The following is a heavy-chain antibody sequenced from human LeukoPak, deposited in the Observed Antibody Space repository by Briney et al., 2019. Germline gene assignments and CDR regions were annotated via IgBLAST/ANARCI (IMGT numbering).Heavy chain of an antibody. CDR3: ASTKSGGWYFDL. CDR2: IRSRSSYI. CDR1: GFTFSSYS. V-gene: IGHV3-21*01. J-gene: IGHJ2*01. Sequence: GGSLRLSCAASGFTFSSYSMNWVRQAPGKGLEWVSSIRSRSSYIYYADSVKGRFTISRDNARNSLCLQMNSLRAEDTAVYYCASTKSGGWYFDLWGCGTLVTVSS. D-gene: IGHD2-8*01.